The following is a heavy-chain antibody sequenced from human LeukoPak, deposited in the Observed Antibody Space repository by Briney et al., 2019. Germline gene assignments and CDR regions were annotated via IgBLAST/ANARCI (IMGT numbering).Heavy chain of an antibody. V-gene: IGHV3-21*01. Sequence: GGSLRLSCAASGFTFSSYSMNWVRQAPGKGLEWVSSISSSGSYIYYADSVKGRFTISRDNAKNSLYLQMNSLRAEDTAVYYCARQYCSGGSCYWDYWGQGTLVTVSS. CDR2: ISSSGSYI. CDR1: GFTFSSYS. CDR3: ARQYCSGGSCYWDY. D-gene: IGHD2-15*01. J-gene: IGHJ4*02.